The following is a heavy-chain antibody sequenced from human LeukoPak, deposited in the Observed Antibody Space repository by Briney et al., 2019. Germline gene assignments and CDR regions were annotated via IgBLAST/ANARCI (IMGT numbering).Heavy chain of an antibody. J-gene: IGHJ4*02. Sequence: ASVKVSCKASGYTFTGYYIHWARQAPGQGLEWMGWINTNTGNPTYAQGFTGRFVFSLDTSVSTAYLQISSLKAEDTAVYYCARDRSPARIAAAGTVAGYWGQGTLVTVSS. CDR2: INTNTGNP. D-gene: IGHD6-13*01. CDR3: ARDRSPARIAAAGTVAGY. CDR1: GYTFTGYY. V-gene: IGHV7-4-1*02.